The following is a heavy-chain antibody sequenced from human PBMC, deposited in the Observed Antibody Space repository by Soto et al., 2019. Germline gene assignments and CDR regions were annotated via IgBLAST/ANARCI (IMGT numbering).Heavy chain of an antibody. V-gene: IGHV3-30*18. CDR2: ISYDGSNK. CDR1: GFTFSSYG. J-gene: IGHJ6*02. Sequence: QVQLVESGGGVVKPGRSLRLSCAASGFTFSSYGMHWVRQAPGKGLEWVAVISYDGSNKYYAHSVKGRFTISRDNSKSTLYMQMSSLRSEDTAAYYCANIGPGSSYYYADGMDVWGQGTTVTVSS. D-gene: IGHD3-22*01. CDR3: ANIGPGSSYYYADGMDV.